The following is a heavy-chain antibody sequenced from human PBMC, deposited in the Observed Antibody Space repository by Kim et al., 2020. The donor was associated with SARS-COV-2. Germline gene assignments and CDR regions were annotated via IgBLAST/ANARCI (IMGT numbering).Heavy chain of an antibody. CDR2: ISGNTGYT. D-gene: IGHD6-13*01. V-gene: IGHV3-11*03. CDR1: GFSFSDYY. Sequence: GGSLRLSCAASGFSFSDYYMIWIRQTPGKGLEWVSYISGNTGYTNYADSVKGRFTISRDNTKNSLYLQMTSLRAEDTALYYCARIPGGSSSWYYCDHW. J-gene: IGHJ1*01. CDR3: ARIPGGSSSWYYCDH.